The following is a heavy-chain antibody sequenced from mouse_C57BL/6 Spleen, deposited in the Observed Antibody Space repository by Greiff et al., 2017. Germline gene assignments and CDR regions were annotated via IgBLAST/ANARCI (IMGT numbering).Heavy chain of an antibody. CDR3: ARPGFDY. CDR2: INPSTGGT. CDR1: GYSFTGYY. J-gene: IGHJ2*01. V-gene: IGHV1-42*01. Sequence: VHVKQSGPELVKPGASVKISCKASGYSFTGYYMNWVKQSPEKSLEWIGEINPSTGGTTYNQKFKAKATLTVDKSSSTAYMQLKSLTSEDSAVYYCARPGFDYWGQGTTLTVSS.